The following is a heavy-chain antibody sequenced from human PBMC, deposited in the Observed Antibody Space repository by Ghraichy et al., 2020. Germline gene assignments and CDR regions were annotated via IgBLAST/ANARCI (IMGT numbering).Heavy chain of an antibody. CDR1: GGSISSYY. D-gene: IGHD3-3*01. J-gene: IGHJ4*02. Sequence: SETLSLTCTVSGGSISSYYWSWIRQPPGKGLEWIGYIYYSGSTNYNPSLKSRVTISVDTSKNQFSLKLSSVTAADTAVYYCARSLDRVLRHNLRYWGQGTLVTVSS. CDR2: IYYSGST. CDR3: ARSLDRVLRHNLRY. V-gene: IGHV4-59*01.